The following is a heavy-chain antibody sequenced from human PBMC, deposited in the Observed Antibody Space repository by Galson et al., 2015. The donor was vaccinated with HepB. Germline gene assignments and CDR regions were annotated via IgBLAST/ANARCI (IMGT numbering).Heavy chain of an antibody. D-gene: IGHD2-15*01. CDR2: ISASGAST. J-gene: IGHJ4*02. CDR1: GFTFSNYA. V-gene: IGHV3-23*01. CDR3: AKAVDSSPVDYFDC. Sequence: SLRLSCAASGFTFSNYAMSWVRQAPGKGLEWVSGISASGASTYYADSVKGQFTISRDNSKNTLYLQMNSLRAEDTAVYYCAKAVDSSPVDYFDCWGQGTLVTVSS.